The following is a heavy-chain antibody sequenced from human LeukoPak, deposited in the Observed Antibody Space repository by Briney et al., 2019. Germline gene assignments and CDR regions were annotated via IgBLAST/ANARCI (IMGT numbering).Heavy chain of an antibody. J-gene: IGHJ6*02. CDR1: GFTFSTSG. CDR3: ARGGGLDV. Sequence: GGSLRLSCAASGFTFSTSGMHWVRQAPGKGLEWVASINHNGNVNYHVDSVKGRFTISRDNAKNSLYLQMSNLRAEDTAVYFCARGGGLDVWGQGATVTVSS. D-gene: IGHD3-16*01. V-gene: IGHV3-7*03. CDR2: INHNGNVN.